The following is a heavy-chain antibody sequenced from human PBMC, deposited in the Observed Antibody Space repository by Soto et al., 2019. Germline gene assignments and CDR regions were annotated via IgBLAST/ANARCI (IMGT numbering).Heavy chain of an antibody. CDR2: IYWDDDK. CDR1: GFSLSTSGVG. Sequence: QITLKESGPTLVKPTQTLTLTCTFSGFSLSTSGVGVGWIRQPPGKALEWLALIYWDDDKRYSPSLKSRLTITKDTSKNQVVLTMTNMDPVDTATYYCAHLSASDFRPRIAARLFETGNDAFDIWGQGTMVTVSS. J-gene: IGHJ3*02. V-gene: IGHV2-5*02. D-gene: IGHD6-6*01. CDR3: AHLSASDFRPRIAARLFETGNDAFDI.